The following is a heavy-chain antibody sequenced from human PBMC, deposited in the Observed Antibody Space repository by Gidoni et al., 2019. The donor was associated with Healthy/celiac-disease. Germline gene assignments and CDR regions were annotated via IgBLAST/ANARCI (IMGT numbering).Heavy chain of an antibody. CDR1: GFTFSGSA. D-gene: IGHD3-22*01. J-gene: IGHJ4*02. CDR2: IRSKANSYAT. Sequence: EVQLVESGGGLVQPGGSLKLSCAASGFTFSGSAMHWVRQASGKGLEWVGRIRSKANSYATAYAASVKGRFTISRDDSKNTAYLQMNSLKTEDTAVYYCTSLYDSSFDYWGQGTLVTVSS. CDR3: TSLYDSSFDY. V-gene: IGHV3-73*01.